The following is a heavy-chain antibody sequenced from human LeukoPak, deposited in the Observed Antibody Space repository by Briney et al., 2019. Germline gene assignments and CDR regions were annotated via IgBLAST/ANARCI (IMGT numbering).Heavy chain of an antibody. CDR2: ISGSGGST. V-gene: IGHV3-23*01. J-gene: IGHJ4*02. CDR3: AKGIPFGELGLPDY. CDR1: GVTFSSYA. D-gene: IGHD3-10*01. Sequence: PGWSLRLSCAASGVTFSSYAMSWVRQAPGKGLKWVSAISGSGGSTYYADSVKGRFTISRDNSRDTLFLQMSSLRAEDTAVYYCAKGIPFGELGLPDYGGQGTLVTVPS.